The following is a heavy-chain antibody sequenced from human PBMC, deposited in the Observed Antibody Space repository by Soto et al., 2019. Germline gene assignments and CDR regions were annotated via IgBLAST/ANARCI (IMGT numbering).Heavy chain of an antibody. CDR1: GGTCSSYA. D-gene: IGHD3-10*01. CDR3: ERDSYGSGSF. J-gene: IGHJ4*02. CDR2: IIPIFGTA. V-gene: IGHV1-69*01. Sequence: SVKVSCKTAGGTCSSYASSWVRQAPGQGLEWMGGIIPIFGTANYAQKFQGRVTITADESTSTAYMELSSLRSEDTAGYYWERDSYGSGSFWGQGTLVTVSS.